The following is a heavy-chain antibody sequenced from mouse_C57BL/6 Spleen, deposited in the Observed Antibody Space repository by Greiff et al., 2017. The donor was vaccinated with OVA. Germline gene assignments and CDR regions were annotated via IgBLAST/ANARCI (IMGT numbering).Heavy chain of an antibody. J-gene: IGHJ3*01. V-gene: IGHV1-55*01. Sequence: QVQLQQPGAELVKPGASVKMSCKASGSTFTSYWITWVKQRPGQGLEWIGDIYPGSGSTNYNEKFKSKATLTVDTSSSTAYMQLSSLTSEDSAVYYCARGDLNYYDYARFAYWGQGTLVTVSA. D-gene: IGHD2-4*01. CDR1: GSTFTSYW. CDR2: IYPGSGST. CDR3: ARGDLNYYDYARFAY.